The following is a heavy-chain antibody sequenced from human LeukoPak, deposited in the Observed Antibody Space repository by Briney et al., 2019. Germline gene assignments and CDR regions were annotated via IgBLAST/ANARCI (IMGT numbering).Heavy chain of an antibody. CDR3: AKDLWDYYGSGSTFDY. CDR1: GFTFSNYW. V-gene: IGHV3-30*18. CDR2: ISYDGSNK. Sequence: GGSLRLSCAASGFTFSNYWMSWVRQAPGKGLEWVAVISYDGSNKYYADSVKGRFTISRDNSKNTLYLQMNSLRAEDTAVYYCAKDLWDYYGSGSTFDYWGQGTLVTVSS. J-gene: IGHJ4*02. D-gene: IGHD3-10*01.